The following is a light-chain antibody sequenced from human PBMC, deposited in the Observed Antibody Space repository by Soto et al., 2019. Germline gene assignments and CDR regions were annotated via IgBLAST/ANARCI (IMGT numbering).Light chain of an antibody. V-gene: IGKV3-15*01. CDR3: QQYSDWPLT. CDR1: QTVRNSN. CDR2: GAS. Sequence: EIVLTQSPATLSLSPGERATLSCRASQTVRNSNLAWYQQKPGQAPRLLIYGASTWATGIPTRFSGSGSGTELTLTLRNLQSEDFAVYYCQQYSDWPLTFGGGTKVEI. J-gene: IGKJ4*01.